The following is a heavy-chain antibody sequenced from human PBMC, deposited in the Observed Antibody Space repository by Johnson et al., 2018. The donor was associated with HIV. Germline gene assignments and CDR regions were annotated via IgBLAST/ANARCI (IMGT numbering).Heavy chain of an antibody. CDR2: IRSSNSGSTT. Sequence: QVQLVESGGGLVKPGGSLRLSCAASGFSFSDYYMSWIRQAPGKGLEWVSYIRSSNSGSTTYYADSVKGRFTISRDNSKNTLYLQMNSLRAEDTAVYYCARERASSAFDIWGQGTMVTVSS. J-gene: IGHJ3*02. CDR1: GFSFSDYY. CDR3: ARERASSAFDI. V-gene: IGHV3-11*04.